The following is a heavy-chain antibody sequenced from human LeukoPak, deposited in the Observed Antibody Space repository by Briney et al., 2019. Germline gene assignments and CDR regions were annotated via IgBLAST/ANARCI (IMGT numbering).Heavy chain of an antibody. CDR2: ISSSSNYI. Sequence: GGSLRLSCAASGFTFSTYSMNWVRQAPGKGLEWVSSISSSSNYIYYADSVKGRFTISRDNAKSSLYLQMNSLRAEDPAVYYXAXPDPTIVGRNYYYYFMDVWGKGTRVSVSS. V-gene: IGHV3-21*01. J-gene: IGHJ6*03. D-gene: IGHD3-22*01. CDR1: GFTFSTYS. CDR3: AXPDPTIVGRNYYYYFMDV.